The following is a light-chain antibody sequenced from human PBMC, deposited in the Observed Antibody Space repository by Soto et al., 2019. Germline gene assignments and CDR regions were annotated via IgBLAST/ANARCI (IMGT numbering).Light chain of an antibody. J-gene: IGKJ5*01. V-gene: IGKV1-6*01. CDR3: LQDYNYPFT. CDR1: QGIRND. CDR2: AAS. Sequence: AIQLTQSPSSLSASVGDRVTITCRASQGIRNDLGWYQQRPGKAPKLLIYAASSLQSGVPSRFSGSGSGTDFILTISSLRPEDFATYYCLQDYNYPFTFGQGTRLEIK.